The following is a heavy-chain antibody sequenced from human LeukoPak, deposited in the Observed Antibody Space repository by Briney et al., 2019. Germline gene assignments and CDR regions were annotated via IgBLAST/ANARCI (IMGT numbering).Heavy chain of an antibody. CDR1: GFTFGSYG. CDR3: ARSIGRTNYFYYYMDV. D-gene: IGHD6-6*01. Sequence: GRSLRLSCAASGFTFGSYGMHWVRQAPGKGLEWVALISYDGSNKYYAGSVKGRFTISRDNSKNTLYLQMNSLRTEDTAVYYCARSIGRTNYFYYYMDVWGKGTTVTVSS. CDR2: ISYDGSNK. V-gene: IGHV3-30*03. J-gene: IGHJ6*03.